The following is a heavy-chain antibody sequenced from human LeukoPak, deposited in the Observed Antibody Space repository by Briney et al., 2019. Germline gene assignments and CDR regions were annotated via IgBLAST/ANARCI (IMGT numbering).Heavy chain of an antibody. V-gene: IGHV3-23*01. Sequence: PGGSLRLSCAASGFTFSSYAMSWVRQAPGKGLEWVSAISGSGGSTYYADSVKGRFTISRDNSKNTLYLQMNSLRAEDTAIYYCATYRQVLLPFESWGQGTQVTVSS. D-gene: IGHD2-8*02. CDR3: ATYRQVLLPFES. J-gene: IGHJ4*02. CDR1: GFTFSSYA. CDR2: ISGSGGST.